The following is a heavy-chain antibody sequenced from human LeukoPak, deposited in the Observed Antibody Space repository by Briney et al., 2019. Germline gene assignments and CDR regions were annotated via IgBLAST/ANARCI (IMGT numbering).Heavy chain of an antibody. Sequence: PSETLSLTCAVPGGSISGGGYSWSWIRQPPGKGLEWIGYIYHSGSTYYNPSLKSRVTISVDRSKNQFSLKLSSVTAADTAVYYCALVGKYSSSWSTYYYYGMDVWGQGTTVTVSS. CDR1: GGSISGGGYS. CDR2: IYHSGST. D-gene: IGHD6-13*01. J-gene: IGHJ6*02. CDR3: ALVGKYSSSWSTYYYYGMDV. V-gene: IGHV4-30-2*01.